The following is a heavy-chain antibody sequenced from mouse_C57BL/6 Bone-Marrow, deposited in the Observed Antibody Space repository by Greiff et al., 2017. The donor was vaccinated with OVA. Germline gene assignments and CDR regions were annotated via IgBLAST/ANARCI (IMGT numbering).Heavy chain of an antibody. Sequence: QVQLQQPGAELVKPGASVKMSCKASGYTFTSYWITWVKQRPGQGLEWIGDIYPGSGSTNYNEKFKSKATLTVDTSSSTAYMQLSSLTSDDSAVYYCARGVYCNYFYWYFDVWGTGTTVTVSS. CDR1: GYTFTSYW. CDR2: IYPGSGST. J-gene: IGHJ1*03. V-gene: IGHV1-55*01. D-gene: IGHD2-1*01. CDR3: ARGVYCNYFYWYFDV.